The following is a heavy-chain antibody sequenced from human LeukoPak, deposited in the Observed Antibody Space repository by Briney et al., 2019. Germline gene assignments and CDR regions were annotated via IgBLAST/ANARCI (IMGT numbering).Heavy chain of an antibody. Sequence: SETLSLTCTVSGGSINSYYWSWLRQPAERGLEWIGRIYASGSTTYNPSLRSRVAISMDTSKNQFSLRLTSVTAADTAVYYCTRDSGTTGVVKFDPWGQGTLVTVSS. CDR1: GGSINSYY. D-gene: IGHD4-23*01. J-gene: IGHJ5*02. CDR3: TRDSGTTGVVKFDP. CDR2: IYASGST. V-gene: IGHV4-4*07.